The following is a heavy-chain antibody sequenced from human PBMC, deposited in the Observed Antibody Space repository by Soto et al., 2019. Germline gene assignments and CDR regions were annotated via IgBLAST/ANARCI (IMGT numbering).Heavy chain of an antibody. CDR2: IWYDGSNK. V-gene: IGHV3-33*01. CDR1: GFTFSSYG. D-gene: IGHD5-18*01. J-gene: IGHJ6*02. Sequence: PGGSLRLSCAASGFTFSSYGMHWVRQAPGKGLERVAVIWYDGSNKDYADSVKGRFTISRDNSKNTLYLQMNSLRAEDTAVYYCARASYGFYYGMDVWGQGTTVTVSS. CDR3: ARASYGFYYGMDV.